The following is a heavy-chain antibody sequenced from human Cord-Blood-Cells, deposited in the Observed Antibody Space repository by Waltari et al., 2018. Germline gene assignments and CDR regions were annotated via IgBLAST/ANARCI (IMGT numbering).Heavy chain of an antibody. J-gene: IGHJ3*02. V-gene: IGHV4-59*01. CDR2: IYYSGST. CDR3: FGSGSDAFDI. Sequence: QVQLQESGPGLVKPSETLSLTCPVSGGSISSYYWSWIRQPPGKGLEWIGYIYYSGSTNYNPSRKSRVTIAVDTSKNQFSRKLSSVTAADTAVYYCFGSGSDAFDIWGQGTMVTVSS. CDR1: GGSISSYY. D-gene: IGHD3-10*01.